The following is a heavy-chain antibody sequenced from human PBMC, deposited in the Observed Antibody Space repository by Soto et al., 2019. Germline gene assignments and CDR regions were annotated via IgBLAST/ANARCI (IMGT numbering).Heavy chain of an antibody. J-gene: IGHJ4*01. CDR1: GYTFTRYA. CDR2: INGGNGNT. Sequence: ASVKVSCKTSGYTFTRYAMHWVRQAPGQRHEWMGWINGGNGNTKYAPKFQDRVTISRDTSASTVYMELSSLTSEDTAVYYCARDGAAAGNINFDNWGHGTLVTVYS. CDR3: ARDGAAAGNINFDN. D-gene: IGHD6-25*01. V-gene: IGHV1-3*01.